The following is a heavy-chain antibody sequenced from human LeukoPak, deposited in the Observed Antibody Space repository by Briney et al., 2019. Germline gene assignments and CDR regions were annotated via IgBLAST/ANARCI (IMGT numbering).Heavy chain of an antibody. V-gene: IGHV4-59*01. J-gene: IGHJ2*01. CDR2: IYYSGST. CDR3: ARVGRDWYFDL. D-gene: IGHD1-1*01. Sequence: PSETLSLTCTVSSGSISSYYWSWIRQPPGKGLEWIGYIYYSGSTNYNSSLKSRVTTSVDTSKNQFSLKLSSVTAADTAVYYCARVGRDWYFDLWGRGTLVTVSS. CDR1: SGSISSYY.